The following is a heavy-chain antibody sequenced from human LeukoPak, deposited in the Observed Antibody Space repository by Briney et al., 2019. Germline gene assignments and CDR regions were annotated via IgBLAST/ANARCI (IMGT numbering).Heavy chain of an antibody. D-gene: IGHD3/OR15-3a*01. V-gene: IGHV3-21*01. CDR3: ASLDYKGGHYYYYYMDV. CDR1: GFTFSSYS. Sequence: PGGSLRVSCAASGFTFSSYSMIWVRQAPGKGLEWVSSISISSSYIFYADSVRGRFTISRDNAKNSLYLQMNSLRAGDTAVYYCASLDYKGGHYYYYYMDVWGKGTTVTVSS. J-gene: IGHJ6*03. CDR2: ISISSSYI.